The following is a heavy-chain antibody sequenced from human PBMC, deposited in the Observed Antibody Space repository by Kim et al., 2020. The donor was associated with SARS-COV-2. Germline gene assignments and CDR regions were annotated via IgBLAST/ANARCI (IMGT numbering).Heavy chain of an antibody. D-gene: IGHD1-26*01. CDR2: INPNSGST. V-gene: IGHV1-2*06. CDR1: GYTFTGYD. J-gene: IGHJ6*03. Sequence: ASVKVSCKASGYTFTGYDMHWVRQAPGQGLEWMGRINPNSGSTSYAQKFQGRVTMTRNTSISTAYMELSRLRSDDTAVYYCASVDESGAPTRSYYYDYV. CDR3: ASVDESGAPTRSYYYDYV.